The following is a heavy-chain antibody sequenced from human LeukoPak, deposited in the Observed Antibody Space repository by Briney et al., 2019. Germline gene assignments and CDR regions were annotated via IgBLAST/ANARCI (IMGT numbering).Heavy chain of an antibody. D-gene: IGHD5-18*01. V-gene: IGHV1-18*01. Sequence: GASVKVSCKASGYIFTSYGISWVRQAPGQGLEWMGWISAYNGNTNYAQKLQGRVTMTTDTSTSTAYMELRSLRSDDTAVYYCARVTRGYSYGFKDYWGQGTLVTVSS. CDR1: GYIFTSYG. CDR2: ISAYNGNT. CDR3: ARVTRGYSYGFKDY. J-gene: IGHJ4*02.